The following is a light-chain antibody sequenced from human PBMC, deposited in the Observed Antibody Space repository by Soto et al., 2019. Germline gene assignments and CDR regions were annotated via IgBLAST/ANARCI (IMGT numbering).Light chain of an antibody. V-gene: IGKV3-20*01. CDR2: GAS. CDR1: QSVSSSY. J-gene: IGKJ1*01. CDR3: QQYGNSPWT. Sequence: EIVLTQSPGTLSLSPGERATLSCRAGQSVSSSYLAWYQQKPGQAPRLLIYGASSRATGIPDRFSGSGSGTDFTLTISRLEPEDFAVYYCQQYGNSPWTFGQGTKWIS.